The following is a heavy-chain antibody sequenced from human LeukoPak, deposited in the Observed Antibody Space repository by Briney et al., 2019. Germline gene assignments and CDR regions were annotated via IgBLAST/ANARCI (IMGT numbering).Heavy chain of an antibody. J-gene: IGHJ6*02. CDR2: IYYSGTT. CDR3: ARGGYYFYYGMDV. Sequence: SETLSLTCTVSGGSISSGGYYWSWIRQLPGKGLEWIAYIYYSGTTYYSPSLMSRITISVDTSKNQFSLKLSSVTAADTAVYYCARGGYYFYYGMDVWGQGTTVTVSS. V-gene: IGHV4-31*03. CDR1: GGSISSGGYY.